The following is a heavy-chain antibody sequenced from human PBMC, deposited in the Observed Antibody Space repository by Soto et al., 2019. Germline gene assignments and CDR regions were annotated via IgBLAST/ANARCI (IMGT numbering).Heavy chain of an antibody. CDR1: GGTISSGDYY. CDR3: ARASVGYDYVWGSYRTEFDY. Sequence: SETQPLTCPFSGGTISSGDYYWSWIRQPPGKGLEWIGYIYYSGSTYYNPSLKSRVTISVDTSKNQFSLKLSSVTAADTAVYYCARASVGYDYVWGSYRTEFDYWGQGTLLTVSS. CDR2: IYYSGST. J-gene: IGHJ4*02. D-gene: IGHD3-16*02. V-gene: IGHV4-30-4*01.